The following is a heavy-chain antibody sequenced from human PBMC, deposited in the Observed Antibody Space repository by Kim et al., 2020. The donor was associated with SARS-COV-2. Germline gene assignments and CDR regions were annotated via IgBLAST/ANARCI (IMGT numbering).Heavy chain of an antibody. Sequence: SETLSLTCAVYGGSFSGYYWSWIRQPPGKGLEWIGEINHSGSTNYNPSLKSRVTISVDTSKNQFSLKLSSVTAADTAVYYCARDGSKLHPIYYYYYYGMDVWGQGTTVTVSS. J-gene: IGHJ6*02. V-gene: IGHV4-34*01. CDR2: INHSGST. D-gene: IGHD3-9*01. CDR3: ARDGSKLHPIYYYYYYGMDV. CDR1: GGSFSGYY.